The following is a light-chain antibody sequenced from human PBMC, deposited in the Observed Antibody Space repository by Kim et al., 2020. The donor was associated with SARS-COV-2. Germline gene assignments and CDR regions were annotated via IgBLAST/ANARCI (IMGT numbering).Light chain of an antibody. Sequence: ASVGDRVTITCRASQSISSYLNWYQQKPGKAPKLLIYAASSLQSGVPSRFSASGSGTDFTLTISSLQPEDFATYYCQQSYSTPLTFGGGTKVEI. CDR2: AAS. V-gene: IGKV1-39*01. CDR1: QSISSY. CDR3: QQSYSTPLT. J-gene: IGKJ4*01.